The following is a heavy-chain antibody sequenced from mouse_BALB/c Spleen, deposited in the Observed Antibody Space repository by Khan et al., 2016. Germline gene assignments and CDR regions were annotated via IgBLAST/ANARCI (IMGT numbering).Heavy chain of an antibody. CDR3: SGEISYHTSRGFAY. CDR1: GFNIKDYY. CDR2: IDPENGHT. D-gene: IGHD2-12*01. V-gene: IGHV14-1*02. Sequence: VQLQQSGAELVRPGALVKLSCKASGFNIKDYYLHWVKQRPEQGLEWVGWIDPENGHTIYDPKFQGKASMTADTSSNPASLQLSSLTSEDTAVYYCSGEISYHTSRGFAYWGQGTVVTVSA. J-gene: IGHJ3*01.